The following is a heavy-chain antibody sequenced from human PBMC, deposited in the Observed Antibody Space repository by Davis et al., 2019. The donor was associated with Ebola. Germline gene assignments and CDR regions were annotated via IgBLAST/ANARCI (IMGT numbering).Heavy chain of an antibody. D-gene: IGHD3-9*01. V-gene: IGHV3-48*02. J-gene: IGHJ4*02. CDR3: AKVGSYFDLDF. Sequence: GESLKISCVASGFTFSTYSMYWVRQAPGKGLEWVSYSSSSSIIYYADSVKGRFTISRDNAKNSLYLQMNSLRDEDTAVYYCAKVGSYFDLDFWGQGTLVTVSS. CDR2: SSSSSII. CDR1: GFTFSTYS.